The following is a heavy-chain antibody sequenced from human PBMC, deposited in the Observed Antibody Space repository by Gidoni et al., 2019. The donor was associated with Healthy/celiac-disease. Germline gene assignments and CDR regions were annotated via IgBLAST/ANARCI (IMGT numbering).Heavy chain of an antibody. J-gene: IGHJ4*02. CDR2: ISSSSSYI. D-gene: IGHD6-6*01. Sequence: EVQLVDSGGGLVKPGGSLRLSCAASGSPFSSDSMNWVRQAPGKGLEWVSSISSSSSYIYYADSVKGRFTISRDNAKNSLYLQMNSLRAEDTAVYYCARDRPYSSSLFDYWGQGTLVTVSS. CDR3: ARDRPYSSSLFDY. CDR1: GSPFSSDS. V-gene: IGHV3-21*01.